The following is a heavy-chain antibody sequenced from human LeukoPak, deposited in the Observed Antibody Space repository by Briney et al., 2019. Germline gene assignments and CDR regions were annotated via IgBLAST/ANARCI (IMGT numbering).Heavy chain of an antibody. D-gene: IGHD6-6*01. J-gene: IGHJ5*02. CDR1: GGSISSYY. V-gene: IGHV4-4*07. Sequence: PSETLSVTCTVSGGSISSYYWSWIRQPAGNGLEWIGRIYTSGSTNYNPSLKSRVTMSVDTSKNQFSLKLSSVTAADTAVYYCARDAPEKRPNWFDPWGQGTLVTVSS. CDR2: IYTSGST. CDR3: ARDAPEKRPNWFDP.